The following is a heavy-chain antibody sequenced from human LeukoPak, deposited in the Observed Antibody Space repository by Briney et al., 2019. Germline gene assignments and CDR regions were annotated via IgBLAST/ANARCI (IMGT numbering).Heavy chain of an antibody. V-gene: IGHV1-69*05. D-gene: IGHD2-15*01. CDR3: ARSGKVVVAANDWFDP. CDR2: IIPVFGTA. CDR1: GGTFSSYA. Sequence: SVKVSCKASGGTFSSYAISWVRQAPGQGLEWMGRIIPVFGTANYAQKFQGRVTITTDESTSTAYMELSSLRSEDTAVYYCARSGKVVVAANDWFDPWGQGTLVTVSS. J-gene: IGHJ5*02.